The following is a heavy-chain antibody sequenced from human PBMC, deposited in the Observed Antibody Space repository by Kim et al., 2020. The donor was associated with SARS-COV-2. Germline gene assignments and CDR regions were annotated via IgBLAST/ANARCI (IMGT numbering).Heavy chain of an antibody. CDR3: AKGVWFGPRHHFDY. V-gene: IGHV3-30*18. Sequence: GGSLRLSCAASGFTFSSYGMHWVRQAPGKGLEWVAVISYDGSNKYYADSVKGRFTISRDNSKNTLYLQMNSLRAEDTAVYYCAKGVWFGPRHHFDYWGQGTLVTVSS. CDR1: GFTFSSYG. D-gene: IGHD3-10*01. J-gene: IGHJ4*02. CDR2: ISYDGSNK.